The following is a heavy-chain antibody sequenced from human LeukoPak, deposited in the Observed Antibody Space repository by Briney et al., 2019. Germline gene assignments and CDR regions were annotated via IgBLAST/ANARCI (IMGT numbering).Heavy chain of an antibody. V-gene: IGHV4-39*01. CDR1: VGSISSSSYY. D-gene: IGHD2-2*01. J-gene: IGHJ4*02. Sequence: PSETLSLTCTVSVGSISSSSYYWGWIRQPPGKGLGWIGSIFYSGSTSYNPPLKSRVTLSVDTSKNHFSLKLTSVTATDTAVYCCARHGCSSTICHFDYWGQGTLVTVSS. CDR3: ARHGCSSTICHFDY. CDR2: IFYSGST.